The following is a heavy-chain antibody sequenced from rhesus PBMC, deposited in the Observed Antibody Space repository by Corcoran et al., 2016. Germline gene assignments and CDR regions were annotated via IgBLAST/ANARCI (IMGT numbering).Heavy chain of an antibody. CDR2: IGGSRGNT. Sequence: QVQLQESGPGLVKPSETLSLTCAVSGYSISSGYGWSWIRQPPGKGLEWIGYIGGSRGNTHYNPSLKSRVNSAKDTSKHQFSRKLGSVSAAGTAVYYWARVGYSSWSHCEYFEFWGQGALVTVSS. V-gene: IGHV4-127*01. J-gene: IGHJ1*01. CDR1: GYSISSGYG. CDR3: ARVGYSSWSHCEYFEF. D-gene: IGHD6-13*01.